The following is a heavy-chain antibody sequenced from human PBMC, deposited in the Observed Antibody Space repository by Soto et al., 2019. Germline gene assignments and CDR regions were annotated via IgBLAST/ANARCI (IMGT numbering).Heavy chain of an antibody. CDR2: IESAGDP. J-gene: IGHJ6*02. D-gene: IGHD3-16*01. Sequence: GGSLRLSCAASGFTFSMYDMHWVRQAKGKGLEWVSCIESAGDPYYPGSVKGRFTISRENAKNSVHLQMNSLRAGDTPVYFCARDSGGRFRRYGMDVWGQGTTVTVSS. CDR1: GFTFSMYD. V-gene: IGHV3-13*05. CDR3: ARDSGGRFRRYGMDV.